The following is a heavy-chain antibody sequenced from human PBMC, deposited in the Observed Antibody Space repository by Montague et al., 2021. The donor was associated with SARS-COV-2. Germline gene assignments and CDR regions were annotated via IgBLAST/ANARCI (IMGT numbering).Heavy chain of an antibody. D-gene: IGHD3-9*01. Sequence: SETLSLTCTVSGPSIGRSTYYWGWIRQPPGQDLEWIGTIYYSGTTHYNPSLRSRVTISLDTSKNQVSLWLTSVTAADTAFYYCGSDTTAYFRFDYWGRGTLISVSS. J-gene: IGHJ4*02. CDR3: GSDTTAYFRFDY. CDR2: IYYSGTT. CDR1: GPSIGRSTYY. V-gene: IGHV4-39*07.